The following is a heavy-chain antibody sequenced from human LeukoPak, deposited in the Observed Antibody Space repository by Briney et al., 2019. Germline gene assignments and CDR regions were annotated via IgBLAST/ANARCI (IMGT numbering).Heavy chain of an antibody. CDR3: AKSGSNDFWSGYSNSYFDY. CDR2: ISWDGGST. CDR1: GFTFDDYT. Sequence: GGSLRLSCAASGFTFDDYTMHWVRHAPGKGLEWVSLISWDGGSTYYADSVKGRFTISRDNSKNSLYLQMNSLRTEDTALYYCAKSGSNDFWSGYSNSYFDYWGQGTLVTVSS. D-gene: IGHD3-3*01. V-gene: IGHV3-43*01. J-gene: IGHJ4*02.